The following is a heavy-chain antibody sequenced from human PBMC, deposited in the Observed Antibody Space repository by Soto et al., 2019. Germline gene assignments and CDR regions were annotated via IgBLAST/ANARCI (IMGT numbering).Heavy chain of an antibody. CDR3: SRGDY. CDR2: IYHSGAT. CDR1: GESIDTSGYY. Sequence: QVQLQESGPRLVRPSHTLSLTCTVSGESIDTSGYYWTWIRQRPGRGLEWLGFIYHSGATYYSSSMKSRLSISIDRSQNQFSLKVTSVTAADTAVYFCSRGDYWGQGMLVTVSS. J-gene: IGHJ4*02. V-gene: IGHV4-31*03.